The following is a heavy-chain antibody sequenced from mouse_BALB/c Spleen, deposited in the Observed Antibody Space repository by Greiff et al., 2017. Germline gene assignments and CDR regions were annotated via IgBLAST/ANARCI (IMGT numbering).Heavy chain of an antibody. CDR2: ISCYNGAT. J-gene: IGHJ1*01. Sequence: LVKTGASVKISCKASGYSFTGYYMHWVKQSHGKSLEWIGYISCYNGATSYNQKFKGKATFTVGTSSSTAYMQFNSLTSEDSAVYYCARSEYYGSSRFPYWYFDVWGAGTTVTVSS. CDR1: GYSFTGYY. CDR3: ARSEYYGSSRFPYWYFDV. V-gene: IGHV1S34*01. D-gene: IGHD1-1*01.